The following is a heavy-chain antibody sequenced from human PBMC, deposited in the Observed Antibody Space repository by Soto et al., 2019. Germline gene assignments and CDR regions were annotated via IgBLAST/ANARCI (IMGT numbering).Heavy chain of an antibody. CDR2: ISSSSSTI. CDR3: ASDSSTSGPYYDYIWGSYRGGSAYFDY. J-gene: IGHJ4*02. Sequence: GGSLRLSCAASGFTFSSYSMNWVRQAPGKGLEWVSYISSSSSTIYYADSVKGRFTISRDNAKNSLYLQMNSLRAEDTAVYYWASDSSTSGPYYDYIWGSYRGGSAYFDYWGQGTLVTVSS. CDR1: GFTFSSYS. D-gene: IGHD3-16*02. V-gene: IGHV3-48*01.